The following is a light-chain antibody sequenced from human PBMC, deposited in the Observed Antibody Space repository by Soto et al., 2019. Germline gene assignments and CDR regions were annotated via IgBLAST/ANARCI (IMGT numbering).Light chain of an antibody. Sequence: QPVLTQSPSASASLGASVKLTCTLSSGHSSYAIAWHQQQPEKGPRYLMKLNSDGSHSKGDRIPDRFSGSSSGAERYLTISSLQSEDEADYYCQTWGTGMVFCGGTKLTVL. J-gene: IGLJ2*01. CDR3: QTWGTGMV. CDR2: LNSDGSH. CDR1: SGHSSYA. V-gene: IGLV4-69*01.